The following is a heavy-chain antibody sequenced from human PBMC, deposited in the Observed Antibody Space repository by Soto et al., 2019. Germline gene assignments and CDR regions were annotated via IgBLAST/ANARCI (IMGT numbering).Heavy chain of an antibody. V-gene: IGHV4-34*01. CDR2: INHSGGT. CDR3: ARGRGRVTTYYYYYGMDV. CDR1: GGSFSGYY. D-gene: IGHD4-4*01. J-gene: IGHJ6*02. Sequence: SETLSLTCAVYGGSFSGYYWSWIRQPPGKGLEWIGEINHSGGTNYNPSLKSRVTISVDTSKNQFSLKLSSVTAADTAVYYCARGRGRVTTYYYYYGMDVWGQGTTVTVSS.